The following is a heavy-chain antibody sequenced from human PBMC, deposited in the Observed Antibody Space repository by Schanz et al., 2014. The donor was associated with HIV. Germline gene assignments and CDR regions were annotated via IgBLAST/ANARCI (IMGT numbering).Heavy chain of an antibody. D-gene: IGHD1-26*01. CDR1: GFTFDDYA. Sequence: VQLVESGGGLVQPGRSLRLSCVASGFTFDDYAMHWVRQVPGKGLEWVSGISWNGASIGYADSVKGRFTISRDNAKNSLYLQMNSLGTEDTALYYCAKGIMGATEYYYGMDVWGQGTTVT. CDR3: AKGIMGATEYYYGMDV. J-gene: IGHJ6*02. CDR2: ISWNGASI. V-gene: IGHV3-9*01.